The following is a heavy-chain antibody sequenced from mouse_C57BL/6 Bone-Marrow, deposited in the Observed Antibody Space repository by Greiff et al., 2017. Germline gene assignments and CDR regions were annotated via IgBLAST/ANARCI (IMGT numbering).Heavy chain of an antibody. D-gene: IGHD5-5*01. CDR2: IHPNSGST. Sequence: VKLKQPGAELVKPGASVKLSCKASGYTFTSYWMHWVKQRPGQGLEWIGMIHPNSGSTNYNEKFKSKATLTVDKSSSTAYMQLSSLTSEDSAVXYCAYRYYFDYWGQGTTLTVSS. CDR1: GYTFTSYW. J-gene: IGHJ2*01. CDR3: AYRYYFDY. V-gene: IGHV1-64*01.